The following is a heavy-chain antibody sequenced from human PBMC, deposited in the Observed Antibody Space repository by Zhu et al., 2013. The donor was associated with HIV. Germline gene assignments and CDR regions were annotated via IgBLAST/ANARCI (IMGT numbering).Heavy chain of an antibody. D-gene: IGHD3-22*01. CDR3: ARGRVVLITYYGMDV. J-gene: IGHJ6*02. CDR2: INPSAGST. CDR1: GDTFTNYY. V-gene: IGHV1-46*01. Sequence: QVQLVQSGTELKKPGASVKVSCKASGDTFTNYYIHWVRQAPGQGLEWMGIINPSAGSTSYAQKFQGRVTMTRDTSTSTVYMELSSLRSEDTAVYFCARGRVVLITYYGMDVWGQGTTVTVSS.